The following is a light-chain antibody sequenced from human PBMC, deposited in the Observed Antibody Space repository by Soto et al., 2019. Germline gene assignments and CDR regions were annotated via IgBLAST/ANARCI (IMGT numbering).Light chain of an antibody. CDR1: SSNIGSFYD. CDR3: QSYDNSLSHVV. V-gene: IGLV1-40*01. CDR2: GDN. Sequence: QSVLTQPPSVSGAPGQRVTIPCTGSSSNIGSFYDVHWDQQLPGTVPKLLIYGDNNRPSGVPDRFSGSKSGTSASLAITGLQPEDEADYYCQSYDNSLSHVVFGGGTKVTVL. J-gene: IGLJ2*01.